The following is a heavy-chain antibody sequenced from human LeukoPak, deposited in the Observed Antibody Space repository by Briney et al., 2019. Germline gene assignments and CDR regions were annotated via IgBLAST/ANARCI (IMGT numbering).Heavy chain of an antibody. CDR1: GYTLTELS. V-gene: IGHV1-24*01. D-gene: IGHD3-10*01. J-gene: IGHJ4*02. CDR3: ARHYYGSGTDYYFDY. Sequence: ASVKVSCKVSGYTLTELSMHWVRQAPGKGLEWMGGFDPEDGETIYAQKFQGRVTMTKDTSTDTAYMELSSLRSEDTAVYYCARHYYGSGTDYYFDYWGQGTLVTVSS. CDR2: FDPEDGET.